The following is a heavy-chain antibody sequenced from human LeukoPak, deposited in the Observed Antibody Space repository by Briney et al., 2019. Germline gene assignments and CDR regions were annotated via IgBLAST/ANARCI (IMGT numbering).Heavy chain of an antibody. CDR1: GGSISSSSYY. CDR3: ARRKYSSSSRWFDP. V-gene: IGHV4-39*01. CDR2: IYYRGST. J-gene: IGHJ5*02. Sequence: PSESLSLTCTVSGGSISSSSYYWGWIRQPPGKGLEWIGSIYYRGSTYYNPSLKSRVTISVDTSKNQFSLKLSSVTAADTAVYYCARRKYSSSSRWFDPWGQGTLVTVSS. D-gene: IGHD6-6*01.